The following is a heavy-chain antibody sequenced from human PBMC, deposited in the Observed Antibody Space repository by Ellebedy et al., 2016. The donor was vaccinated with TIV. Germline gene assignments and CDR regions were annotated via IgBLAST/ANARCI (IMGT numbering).Heavy chain of an antibody. CDR1: GGSFSGYY. CDR2: ISHTGST. D-gene: IGHD3-22*01. Sequence: SETLSLTXGVYGGSFSGYYWSWIRQFPGKGLEWIGEISHTGSTNYNPSLTSRITISLDTSKNQFSLKLTSVTAADTAVYYCARGVYYYDSSGYNYWGQGTLVTVSS. V-gene: IGHV4-34*01. J-gene: IGHJ4*02. CDR3: ARGVYYYDSSGYNY.